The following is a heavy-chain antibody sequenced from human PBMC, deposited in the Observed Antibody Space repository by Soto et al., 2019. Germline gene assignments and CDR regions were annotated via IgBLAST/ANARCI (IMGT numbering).Heavy chain of an antibody. CDR3: ARRLSSSRLDP. J-gene: IGHJ5*02. CDR2: INHSGST. Sequence: SETLSLTCAVYGGSFSGYYWSWIRQPPGKGLEWIGEINHSGSTNYNPSLKSRATISVDTSKNQFSLKLSSVTAADTAVYYCARRLSSSRLDPWGQGTLVTVSS. D-gene: IGHD6-13*01. V-gene: IGHV4-34*01. CDR1: GGSFSGYY.